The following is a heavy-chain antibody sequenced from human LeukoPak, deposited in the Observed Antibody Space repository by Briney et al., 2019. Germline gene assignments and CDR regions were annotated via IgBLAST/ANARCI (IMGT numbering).Heavy chain of an antibody. D-gene: IGHD3-3*01. J-gene: IGHJ4*02. CDR2: RWNDESRR. Sequence: PGGSLRLSCAVSGFTFSSCGIYWVCNGQSPGQGLVWIRWNDESRRYYADSVKGRFTISRDNSKNTLYLQMNSLRAEDTAVYYCARHQGGGYYDFWSGYPAPIALDYWGQGTLVTVSS. V-gene: IGHV3-33*01. CDR3: ARHQGGGYYDFWSGYPAPIALDY. CDR1: GFTFSSCG.